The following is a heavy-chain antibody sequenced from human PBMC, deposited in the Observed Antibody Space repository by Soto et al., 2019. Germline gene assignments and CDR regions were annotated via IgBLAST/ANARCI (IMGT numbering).Heavy chain of an antibody. CDR3: AAELYSGGRCCSLDI. D-gene: IGHD2-15*01. V-gene: IGHV1-58*01. Sequence: SVKGSCKTSGLTFSNSAVQWVRQAPGQRLEWIAWIIVGSGSTKCAQDLQERLTISRDMSTSTAYMELSSLTSEDTAVYYCAAELYSGGRCCSLDIWVQGTMVSVS. J-gene: IGHJ3*02. CDR1: GLTFSNSA. CDR2: IIVGSGST.